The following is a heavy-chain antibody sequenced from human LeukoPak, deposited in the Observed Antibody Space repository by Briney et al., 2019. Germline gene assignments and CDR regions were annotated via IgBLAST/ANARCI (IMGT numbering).Heavy chain of an antibody. V-gene: IGHV3-23*01. J-gene: IGHJ4*02. Sequence: PGGSLRLSCAASGFTFSTYAMHWVRQAPGRGLEWVSAISGSGGSTYYADSVKGRFTISRDNSKNTLYLQMNSLRAGDTAVYYCAKSGYNRFDYWGQGTLVTVSS. CDR1: GFTFSTYA. CDR3: AKSGYNRFDY. D-gene: IGHD5-24*01. CDR2: ISGSGGST.